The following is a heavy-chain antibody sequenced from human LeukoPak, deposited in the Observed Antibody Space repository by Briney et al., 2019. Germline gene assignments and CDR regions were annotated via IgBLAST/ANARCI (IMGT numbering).Heavy chain of an antibody. CDR2: IYTSGSA. CDR3: ARDGSQFWGDAFDI. Sequence: SETLSLTCTVSGGSISSYYWSWIRQPAGKGLEWIGRIYTSGSANYNPSLKSRVTMSVDTSKNQFSLKLSSVTAADTAVYYCARDGSQFWGDAFDIWGQGTMVTVSS. J-gene: IGHJ3*02. V-gene: IGHV4-4*07. D-gene: IGHD7-27*01. CDR1: GGSISSYY.